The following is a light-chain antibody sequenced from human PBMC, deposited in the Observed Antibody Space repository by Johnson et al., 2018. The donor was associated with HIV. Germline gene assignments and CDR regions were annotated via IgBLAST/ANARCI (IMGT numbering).Light chain of an antibody. J-gene: IGLJ1*01. Sequence: QSVLTQSPSVSAAPGQKVTISCSGSSSNIGNNYVSWYQQLPGTAPKLLIYENNKRPSGIPDRFSGSKSGTSATLGITGLQTGDEADYYCGTWDSSLSAGVFGTVTKLTCL. CDR2: ENN. V-gene: IGLV1-51*01. CDR3: GTWDSSLSAGV. CDR1: SSNIGNNY.